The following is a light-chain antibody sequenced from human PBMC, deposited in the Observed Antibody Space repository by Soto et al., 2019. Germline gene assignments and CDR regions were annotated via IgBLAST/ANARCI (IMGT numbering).Light chain of an antibody. J-gene: IGKJ2*01. CDR2: DAS. V-gene: IGKV1-33*01. CDR3: QQYDNPPYA. CDR1: QDISNY. Sequence: DIQMTQSPSSLSASVGDIVTITCQASQDISNYLNWYQQKPGKAPKLLIYDASNLETGVPSRFSGSGSGTDFTFTISSLQPEDIATSYCQQYDNPPYAFGQRTKLEIK.